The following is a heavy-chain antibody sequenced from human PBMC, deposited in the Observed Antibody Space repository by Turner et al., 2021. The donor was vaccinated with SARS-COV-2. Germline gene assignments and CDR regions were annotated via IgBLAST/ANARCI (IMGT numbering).Heavy chain of an antibody. D-gene: IGHD3-22*01. Sequence: EVQLVESGGGLVKPGGALRLSCAASGFTFSSYTMYWVRQAPGKGLEWVSAIRSSSSNIYYVDSVKGRFTISRDNSKNALYLQMNSLRAEDTSVYYCARGSYYYDSSVYCGTNWFDPWGQGTLVTVSS. J-gene: IGHJ5*02. V-gene: IGHV3-21*01. CDR1: GFTFSSYT. CDR2: IRSSSSNI. CDR3: ARGSYYYDSSVYCGTNWFDP.